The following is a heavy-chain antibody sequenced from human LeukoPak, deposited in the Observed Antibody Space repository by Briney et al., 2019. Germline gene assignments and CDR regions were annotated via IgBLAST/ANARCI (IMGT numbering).Heavy chain of an antibody. CDR2: FNAGNGNT. V-gene: IGHV1-3*01. D-gene: IGHD3-10*01. J-gene: IGHJ5*02. CDR1: GYTFTSYA. CDR3: ARRITMVRGVMGGWFDP. Sequence: ASVKVSCKASGYTFTSYAMHWVRQAPGQRLEWMGWFNAGNGNTKYSQKFQGRVTITRDTSASTAYMELSSLRSEDTAVYYCARRITMVRGVMGGWFDPWGQGTLVTVSS.